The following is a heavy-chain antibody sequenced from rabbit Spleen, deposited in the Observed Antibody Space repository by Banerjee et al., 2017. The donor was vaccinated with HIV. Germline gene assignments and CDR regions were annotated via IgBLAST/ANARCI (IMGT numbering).Heavy chain of an antibody. CDR1: GFTLSSYY. CDR2: IDPVFGMT. J-gene: IGHJ4*01. CDR3: ARDLVAVIGWNFNL. D-gene: IGHD1-1*01. V-gene: IGHV1S7*01. Sequence: QLMESGGGLVQPGGSLKLSCTASGFTLSSYYMNWVRQAPGKGLEWIGYIDPVFGMTYYANWVNGRFSISRENAQNTVFLQMTGLTAADTATYFCARDLVAVIGWNFNLWGPGTLVTVS.